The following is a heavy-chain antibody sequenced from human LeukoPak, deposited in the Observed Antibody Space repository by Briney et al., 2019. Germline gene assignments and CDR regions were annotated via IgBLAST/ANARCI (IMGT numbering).Heavy chain of an antibody. D-gene: IGHD2-2*01. J-gene: IGHJ5*02. CDR1: GGSISSYY. CDR3: ARDFRGSCSSTSCYDWFDP. V-gene: IGHV4-4*07. Sequence: PSGTLSLTCTVSGGSISSYYWSWIRQPAGKGLEWIGRIYTSGSTNYNPSLKSRVTMSVDTSKNQFSLKLSSVTAADTAVYYCARDFRGSCSSTSCYDWFDPWGQGTLVTVSS. CDR2: IYTSGST.